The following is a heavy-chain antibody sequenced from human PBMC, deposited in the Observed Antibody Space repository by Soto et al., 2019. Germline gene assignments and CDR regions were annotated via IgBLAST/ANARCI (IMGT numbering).Heavy chain of an antibody. D-gene: IGHD2-21*02. J-gene: IGHJ5*02. Sequence: ASVKVSFKASGYTFTNFGISWVRQAPGQGLEWMGWISAYNGNTNYAQKFQGWVTMTRDTSISTAYMELSRLRSDDTAVYYCARGLSATLVHVVVTAILDVWFDPWGQGTLVTVSS. CDR3: ARGLSATLVHVVVTAILDVWFDP. CDR1: GYTFTNFG. CDR2: ISAYNGNT. V-gene: IGHV1-18*01.